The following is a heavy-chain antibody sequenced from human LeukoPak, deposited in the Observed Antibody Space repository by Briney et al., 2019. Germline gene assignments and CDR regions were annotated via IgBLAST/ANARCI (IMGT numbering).Heavy chain of an antibody. Sequence: GGSLRLSCAASGFTFSSYAMSWVRQAPGKGPEWVSAISGSGGSTYYADSVKGRFTISRDNSKNTLYLQMNGLRAEDTAVYYCAKDIGSSRTINWGQGTLVTVSS. V-gene: IGHV3-23*01. J-gene: IGHJ4*02. CDR3: AKDIGSSRTIN. CDR2: ISGSGGST. CDR1: GFTFSSYA. D-gene: IGHD6-6*01.